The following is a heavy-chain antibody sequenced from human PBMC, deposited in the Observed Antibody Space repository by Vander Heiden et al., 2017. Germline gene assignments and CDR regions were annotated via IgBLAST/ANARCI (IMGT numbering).Heavy chain of an antibody. D-gene: IGHD3-10*01. V-gene: IGHV3-30*04. CDR3: ARDRGTVGRNGFCDA. CDR2: ISSDGSYE. J-gene: IGHJ5*02. Sequence: QVHLVESGGGVVHPGRFLRLPFPASVFTLCSNAIHWLRQTQGKGLEWVALISSDGSYEQIADAVQGRFSLSRDNAKNTVYLQMESLRADDTGLYYCARDRGTVGRNGFCDAWGQGTLVTVSS. CDR1: VFTLCSNA.